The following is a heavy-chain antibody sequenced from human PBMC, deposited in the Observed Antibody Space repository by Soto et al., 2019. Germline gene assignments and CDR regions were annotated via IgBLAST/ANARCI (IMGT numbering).Heavy chain of an antibody. CDR1: GYIFTNYY. J-gene: IGHJ4*02. D-gene: IGHD6-25*01. CDR2: INPLPTSGST. V-gene: IGHV1-46*01. CDR3: ARDLAAAAY. Sequence: QVQLVKSGAEVKKPGASVKVSCKASGYIFTNYYIHWVRQAPGQGLEWMAIINPLPTSGSTNYAQECQGRVTVTRDTSTSTVYMELNSLRSDDTAIYYCARDLAAAAYWGQGTLVTVSS.